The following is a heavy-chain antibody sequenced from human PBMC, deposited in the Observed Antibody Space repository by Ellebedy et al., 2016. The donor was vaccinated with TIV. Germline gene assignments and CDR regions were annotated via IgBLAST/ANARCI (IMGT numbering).Heavy chain of an antibody. J-gene: IGHJ6*04. V-gene: IGHV3-53*01. CDR1: GFTVSSNY. CDR2: IYGGGNT. D-gene: IGHD6-19*01. Sequence: PGGSLRLSCAASGFTVSSNYMSWVRRAPGQGLGWVSVIYGGGNTDSAEHVEGRFTISRDNSKNTVYLQMNSLRAEDTAVYYCARARGWYGSDGMDVWGEGTTVTVSS. CDR3: ARARGWYGSDGMDV.